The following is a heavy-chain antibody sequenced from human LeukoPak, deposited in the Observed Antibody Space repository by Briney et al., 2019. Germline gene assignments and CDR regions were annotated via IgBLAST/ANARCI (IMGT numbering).Heavy chain of an antibody. CDR3: ARDPGFDYGGKKVNWFGP. V-gene: IGHV1-69*13. CDR1: GGTFSSYA. Sequence: ASVKVSCKASGGTFSSYAISWVRQAPGQGLEWMGGIIPIFGTANYAQKFQGRVTITADESTSTAYMELSSLRSEDTAVYYCARDPGFDYGGKKVNWFGPWGQGTLVTVSS. CDR2: IIPIFGTA. D-gene: IGHD4-23*01. J-gene: IGHJ5*02.